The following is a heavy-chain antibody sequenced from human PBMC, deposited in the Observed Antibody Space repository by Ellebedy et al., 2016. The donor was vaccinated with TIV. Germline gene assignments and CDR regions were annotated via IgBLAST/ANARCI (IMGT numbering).Heavy chain of an antibody. CDR2: IKQGGSEK. D-gene: IGHD6-19*01. J-gene: IGHJ6*02. CDR1: GFTFTNYW. CDR3: AREGIAVAGSLHYYYGMDV. Sequence: GGSLRLSCAASGFTFTNYWMSWVRQAPGKGLEWVATIKQGGSEKYYVDSVKGRFTISRDNAKNSLYLQMNSLRAEDTAVYYCAREGIAVAGSLHYYYGMDVWGQGTTVTVSS. V-gene: IGHV3-7*01.